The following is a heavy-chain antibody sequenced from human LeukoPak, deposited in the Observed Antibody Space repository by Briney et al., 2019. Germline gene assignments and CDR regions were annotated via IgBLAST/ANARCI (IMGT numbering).Heavy chain of an antibody. CDR1: GFTFSSYA. V-gene: IGHV3-23*01. J-gene: IGHJ4*02. CDR3: AKDPIFSGSYGVFDY. Sequence: GGPLRLSCAASGFTFSSYAMSWVRQAPGKGLEWVSAISGSGGSTYYADSAEGRFTISRDNSKNTLYLQMNSLRAGDTAVYYCAKDPIFSGSYGVFDYWGLGTLVTVSS. D-gene: IGHD1-26*01. CDR2: ISGSGGST.